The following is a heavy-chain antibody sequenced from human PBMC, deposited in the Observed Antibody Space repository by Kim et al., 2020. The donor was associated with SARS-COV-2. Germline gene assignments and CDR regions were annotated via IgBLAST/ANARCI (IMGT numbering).Heavy chain of an antibody. V-gene: IGHV1-3*01. CDR2: INAGNGNT. Sequence: ASVKVSCKASGYTFTSYAMHWVRQAPGQRLEWMGWINAGNGNTKDSQKFQGRVTITRDTSASTAYMELSSLRSEDTAVYYCARDRDAIHNWFDPWGQGTLVTVSS. J-gene: IGHJ5*02. CDR1: GYTFTSYA. D-gene: IGHD2-2*01. CDR3: ARDRDAIHNWFDP.